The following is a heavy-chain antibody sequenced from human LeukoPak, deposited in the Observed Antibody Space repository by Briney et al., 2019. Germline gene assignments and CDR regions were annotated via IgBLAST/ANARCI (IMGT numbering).Heavy chain of an antibody. V-gene: IGHV3-23*01. CDR3: ARPSSGWYYFDY. CDR1: GITFRNAW. D-gene: IGHD6-13*01. J-gene: IGHJ4*02. CDR2: ISGSGGGT. Sequence: TGGSLRLACAASGITFRNAWMSWVRQAPGKGLAWVSTISGSGGGTYYADSVKGRFTISRDNAKNSLYLQMNSLRAEDTAVYYCARPSSGWYYFDYWGQGTLVTVSS.